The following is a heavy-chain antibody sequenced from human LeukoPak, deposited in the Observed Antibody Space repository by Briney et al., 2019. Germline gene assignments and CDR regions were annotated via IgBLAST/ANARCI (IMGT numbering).Heavy chain of an antibody. V-gene: IGHV3-30-3*01. CDR2: ISYDGGSK. J-gene: IGHJ4*02. D-gene: IGHD5-18*01. Sequence: WRSLRLSCAASGFTFSDYAIHWVRLAPRRGLEWVSVISYDGGSKYYADSVKGRFTISRDNSKNTLYLQMNSLRAEDTAVYYCARPQGGRQLWLHFDYWGQGTQVTVSS. CDR1: GFTFSDYA. CDR3: ARPQGGRQLWLHFDY.